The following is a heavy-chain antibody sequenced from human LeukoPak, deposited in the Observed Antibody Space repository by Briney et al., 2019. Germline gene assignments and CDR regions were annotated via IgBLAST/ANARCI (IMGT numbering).Heavy chain of an antibody. D-gene: IGHD2-15*01. V-gene: IGHV1-69*13. CDR2: IIPIFGTA. J-gene: IGHJ6*03. Sequence: SVKVSXKASGGTFSSYAISWVRQAPGQGLEWMGGIIPIFGTANYAQKFQGRVTITADESTSTAYMELSSLRSEDTAVYYCARVEVGGYYYYYYMDVWGKGTTVTVSS. CDR1: GGTFSSYA. CDR3: ARVEVGGYYYYYYMDV.